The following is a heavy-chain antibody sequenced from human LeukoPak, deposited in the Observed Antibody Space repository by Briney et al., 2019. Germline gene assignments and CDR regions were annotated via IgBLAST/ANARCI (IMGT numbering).Heavy chain of an antibody. Sequence: ASVKVSCKASGYTFTAYYMHWVRQAPGQRLEWMGWIKPDSGGTNYGKKFQGRVTMTRDTSISTAYMELSRLRSDDTAVYYCATQEYTNSSTDYWGQGTLVTVSS. J-gene: IGHJ4*02. CDR3: ATQEYTNSSTDY. D-gene: IGHD6-6*01. CDR2: IKPDSGGT. CDR1: GYTFTAYY. V-gene: IGHV1-2*02.